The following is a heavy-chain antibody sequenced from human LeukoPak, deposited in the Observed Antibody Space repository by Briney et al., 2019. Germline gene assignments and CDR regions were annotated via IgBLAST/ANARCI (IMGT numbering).Heavy chain of an antibody. D-gene: IGHD6-6*01. CDR1: GGSISSSY. CDR3: ARHRPGPYDY. J-gene: IGHJ4*02. CDR2: IYYSGST. V-gene: IGHV4-59*08. Sequence: SETLSLTCTVSGGSISSSYWTWIRQPPGKGLEWIGYIYYSGSTTYNPSLKSRVTISVDTSKNQFSLSLSSVTAADTAVYYCARHRPGPYDYWGQGTLVTVSS.